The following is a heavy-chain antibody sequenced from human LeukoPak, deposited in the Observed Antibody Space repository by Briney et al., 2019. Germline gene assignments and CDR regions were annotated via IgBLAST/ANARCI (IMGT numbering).Heavy chain of an antibody. CDR1: GGSISGSNYY. CDR2: MYDSGST. D-gene: IGHD1-26*01. J-gene: IGHJ4*02. V-gene: IGHV4-39*07. Sequence: KPSETLSLTCSVSGGSISGSNYYWGWIRQPPGKGLEWIGSMYDSGSTNYNPSLKSRVTMSVDTSKNQFSLKLSSVTAADTAVYYCARDQYSGSLDYWGQGTLVTVSS. CDR3: ARDQYSGSLDY.